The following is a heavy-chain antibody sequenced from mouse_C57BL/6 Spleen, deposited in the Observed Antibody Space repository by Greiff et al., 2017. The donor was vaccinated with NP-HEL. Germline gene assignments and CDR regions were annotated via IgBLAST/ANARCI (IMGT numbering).Heavy chain of an antibody. D-gene: IGHD2-4*01. J-gene: IGHJ2*01. CDR2: IDPETGGT. CDR1: GYTFTDYE. V-gene: IGHV1-15*01. Sequence: QVQLQQSGAELVRPGASVTLSCKASGYTFTDYEMHWVKQTPVHGLEWIGAIDPETGGTAYNQKFKGKAILTADKSSSTAYMELRSLTSEDSAVYYCTRGDYDPNYWGQGTTLTVSS. CDR3: TRGDYDPNY.